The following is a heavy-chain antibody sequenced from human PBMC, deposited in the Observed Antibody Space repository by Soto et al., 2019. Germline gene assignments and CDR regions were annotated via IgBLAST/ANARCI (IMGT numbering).Heavy chain of an antibody. CDR3: ASEPIYYDSSGYYSPLFDY. D-gene: IGHD3-22*01. J-gene: IGHJ4*02. V-gene: IGHV1-3*01. Sequence: ASVKLSCNASGYTFTSYAMHLVRQAPGQRLEWMGWINAGNGNTKYSQKFQGRVTITRDTSASTAYMELSSLRSEDTAVYYCASEPIYYDSSGYYSPLFDYWGQGTLVTVSS. CDR2: INAGNGNT. CDR1: GYTFTSYA.